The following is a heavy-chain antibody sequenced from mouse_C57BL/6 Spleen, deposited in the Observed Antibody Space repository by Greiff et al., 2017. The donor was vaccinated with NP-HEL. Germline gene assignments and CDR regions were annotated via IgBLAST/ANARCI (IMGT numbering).Heavy chain of an antibody. J-gene: IGHJ1*03. V-gene: IGHV5-12*01. Sequence: EVQVVESGGGLVQPGGSLKLSCAASGFTFSDYYMYWVRQTPEKRLEWVAYISNGGGSTYYPDTVKGRFTISRDNAKNTLYLQMSRLKSEDTAMYYCARRGSTMRGYFDVWGTGTTVTVSS. CDR3: ARRGSTMRGYFDV. CDR2: ISNGGGST. CDR1: GFTFSDYY. D-gene: IGHD2-4*01.